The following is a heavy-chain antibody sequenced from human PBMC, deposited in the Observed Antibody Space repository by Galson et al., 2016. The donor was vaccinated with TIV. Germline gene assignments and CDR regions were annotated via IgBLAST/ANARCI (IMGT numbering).Heavy chain of an antibody. V-gene: IGHV5-51*01. CDR1: GYSFSGYW. D-gene: IGHD2-2*01. Sequence: QSGAEVKKPGESLKISCKGSGYSFSGYWIAWVRQMPGKGLEWMGIIYPDDSDTTYSPSFQDQVTISVDKSISTAYLQWSSLKASDTAIYYCARGVVQATAIYGMDVWGQGTLVSVSS. CDR3: ARGVVQATAIYGMDV. J-gene: IGHJ4*02. CDR2: IYPDDSDT.